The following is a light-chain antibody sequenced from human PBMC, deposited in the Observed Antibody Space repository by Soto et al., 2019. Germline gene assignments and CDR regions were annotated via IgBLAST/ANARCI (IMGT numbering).Light chain of an antibody. V-gene: IGKV3-20*01. J-gene: IGKJ2*01. CDR1: QSVGSY. CDR3: QQDGDSPYT. Sequence: EIVLTQSPGTLSLSPGERATLSCRASQSVGSYLAWSQQKPGQAPGLLICGASSRATGIPDRISGSGSGTDVTLTISRLEPQDFAVYYCQQDGDSPYTVGQGTKLETK. CDR2: GAS.